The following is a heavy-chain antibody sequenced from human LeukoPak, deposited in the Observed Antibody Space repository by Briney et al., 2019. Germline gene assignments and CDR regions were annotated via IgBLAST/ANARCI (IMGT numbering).Heavy chain of an antibody. CDR3: ARTATPYYYGSGSYYTPSYYFDY. CDR1: GGSISSYY. J-gene: IGHJ4*02. CDR2: IYYSGST. Sequence: SETLSLTCTLSGGSISSYYWSWIRQPPGKGLEWIGYIYYSGSTNYNPSLKSRVTISVDTSKNQFSLKLSSVTAADTAVYYCARTATPYYYGSGSYYTPSYYFDYWGQGTLVTVSS. D-gene: IGHD3-10*01. V-gene: IGHV4-59*08.